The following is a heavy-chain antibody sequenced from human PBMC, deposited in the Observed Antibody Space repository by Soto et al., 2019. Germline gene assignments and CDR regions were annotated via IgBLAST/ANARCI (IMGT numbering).Heavy chain of an antibody. Sequence: GGSLRLSCAASGFTFSSYGMHWVRQAPGKGLEWVAVISYDGSNKYYADSVKGRFTISRDNSKNTLYLQMNSLRAEDTAVYYCAKERVLRYFDRSLDYWGQGTLVTVSS. CDR3: AKERVLRYFDRSLDY. CDR1: GFTFSSYG. V-gene: IGHV3-30*18. CDR2: ISYDGSNK. J-gene: IGHJ4*02. D-gene: IGHD3-9*01.